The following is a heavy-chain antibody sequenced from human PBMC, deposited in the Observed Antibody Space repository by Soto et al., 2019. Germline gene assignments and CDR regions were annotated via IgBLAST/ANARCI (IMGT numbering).Heavy chain of an antibody. CDR2: FDPEDGET. CDR3: ATGNRRYYYYYYMDV. CDR1: GYTLTELS. D-gene: IGHD1-1*01. J-gene: IGHJ6*03. V-gene: IGHV1-24*01. Sequence: ASVKVSCKVSGYTLTELSMHWVRQAPGNGLEWMGGFDPEDGETIYAQKFQGRVTMTEDTSTDTAYMELSSLRSEDTAVYYCATGNRRYYYYYYMDVWGKGTTVTVSS.